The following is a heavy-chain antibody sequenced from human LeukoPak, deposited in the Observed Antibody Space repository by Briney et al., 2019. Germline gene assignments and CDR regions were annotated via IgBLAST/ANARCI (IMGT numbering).Heavy chain of an antibody. Sequence: PGGSLRLSCAASGFTVSSNYMSWVRQAPGKGLEWVSVIYSGGSTYYADSVKGRFTISSDNSKNTLYLQMNSLRAEDTAVYYCARWYYDSSGYDAFDIWGQGTMVTVSS. CDR2: IYSGGST. D-gene: IGHD3-22*01. V-gene: IGHV3-53*01. CDR1: GFTVSSNY. J-gene: IGHJ3*02. CDR3: ARWYYDSSGYDAFDI.